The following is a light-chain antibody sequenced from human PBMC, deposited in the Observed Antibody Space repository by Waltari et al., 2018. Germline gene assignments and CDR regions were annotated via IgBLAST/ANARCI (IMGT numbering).Light chain of an antibody. CDR2: AVR. Sequence: QSALTQPASVFGSLGQSVTISCTGTATDIGGYDYVSWYQQHSGKAPKLLLFAVRKRPSEISARFSASKSGNTASLSISGLQTEDEADYHCTSYTSKNTFIFGGGTRLTVL. J-gene: IGLJ2*01. V-gene: IGLV2-14*03. CDR3: TSYTSKNTFI. CDR1: ATDIGGYDY.